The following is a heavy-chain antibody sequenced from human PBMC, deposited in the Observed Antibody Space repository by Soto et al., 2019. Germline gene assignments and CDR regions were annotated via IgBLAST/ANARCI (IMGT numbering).Heavy chain of an antibody. CDR2: IRSKAYGVTT. Sequence: PGGSLRLSCTASGFTFGDYAMSWFRQAPGQGLEWVGFIRSKAYGVTTEYAASVKGRFTISRDDSKSIAYLQMNSLKTEDTAVYYCTRVFDDSSGYYYSYYYGMDVWGQGTTVTV. J-gene: IGHJ6*02. CDR1: GFTFGDYA. CDR3: TRVFDDSSGYYYSYYYGMDV. D-gene: IGHD3-22*01. V-gene: IGHV3-49*03.